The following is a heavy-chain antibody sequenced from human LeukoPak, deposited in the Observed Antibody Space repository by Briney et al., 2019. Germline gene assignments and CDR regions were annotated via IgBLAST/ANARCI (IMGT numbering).Heavy chain of an antibody. CDR3: ATERAGERPRPLLNYYYMDV. CDR2: IKQDGSEK. J-gene: IGHJ6*03. D-gene: IGHD3-16*01. V-gene: IGHV3-7*01. Sequence: GSLRLSCAASGFTLSSYAMSWVRQAPGKGLEWVANIKQDGSEKHYVDSVKGRFTISRDNAKNPLYLQMNSLRAEDTAVYYRATERAGERPRPLLNYYYMDVWGKGTMVTVSS. CDR1: GFTLSSYA.